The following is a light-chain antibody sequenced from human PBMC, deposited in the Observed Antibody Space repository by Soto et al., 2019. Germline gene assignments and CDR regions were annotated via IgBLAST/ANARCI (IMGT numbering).Light chain of an antibody. CDR3: QQYNDWPRRM. J-gene: IGKJ1*01. V-gene: IGKV3-15*01. Sequence: ETVMTQSPATLSVSPGDRATLSCRASQSVNSRIAWYQQKPGQAPRLLIYGAATRATGIPARFSGSGSGTEFTLTIASLQSKDFAVYYCQQYNDWPRRMFGQGTKMEIK. CDR2: GAA. CDR1: QSVNSR.